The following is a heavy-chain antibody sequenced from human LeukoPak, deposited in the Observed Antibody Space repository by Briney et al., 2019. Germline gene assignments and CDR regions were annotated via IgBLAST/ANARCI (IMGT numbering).Heavy chain of an antibody. Sequence: PSETLSLTCTVSGGSISSYYWSWIRQPPGKGLEWIGYIYYSGSTNYNPSLKSRVTISVDTSKNQFSLKLSSVTAADTAVYYCARVGDSGSYRVDLDYWGQGTLVTVSS. CDR1: GGSISSYY. J-gene: IGHJ4*02. D-gene: IGHD1-26*01. CDR2: IYYSGST. CDR3: ARVGDSGSYRVDLDY. V-gene: IGHV4-59*01.